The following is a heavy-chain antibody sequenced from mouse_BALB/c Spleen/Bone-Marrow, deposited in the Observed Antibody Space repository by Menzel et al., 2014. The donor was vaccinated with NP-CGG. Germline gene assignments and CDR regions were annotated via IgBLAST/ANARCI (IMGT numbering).Heavy chain of an antibody. D-gene: IGHD2-1*01. V-gene: IGHV1S22*01. Sequence: LQQSGSELVRPGASVKLSCRASGYTFTSYWMHWVKQRHGQGLEWIGNIYPGSGRTNYDEKFKSKGTLTVGTSSSTAYMHLSSLTSEGSAVYYCTGGDGNCWYFDVWGAGTTVTVSS. CDR3: TGGDGNCWYFDV. CDR2: IYPGSGRT. J-gene: IGHJ1*01. CDR1: GYTFTSYW.